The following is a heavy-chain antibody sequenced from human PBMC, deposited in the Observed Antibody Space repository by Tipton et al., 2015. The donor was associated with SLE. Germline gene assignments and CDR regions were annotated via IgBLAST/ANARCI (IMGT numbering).Heavy chain of an antibody. J-gene: IGHJ4*02. D-gene: IGHD3-16*01. CDR2: LYYSGST. V-gene: IGHV4-59*01. CDR1: GGSISSYY. CDR3: ARRETGDK. Sequence: TLSLTCTVSGGSISSYYWSWVRQPPGKGLEWIGYLYYSGSTNYNPSLKSRVTISVDTSKNQFSLKLSSVTAADTALYYCARRETGDKGGQGTLVPVS.